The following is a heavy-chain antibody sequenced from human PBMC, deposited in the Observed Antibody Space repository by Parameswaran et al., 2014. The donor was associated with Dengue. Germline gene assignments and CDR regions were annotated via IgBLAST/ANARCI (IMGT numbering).Heavy chain of an antibody. CDR3: ARLMITFGGFDP. CDR2: IYYSGST. D-gene: IGHD3-16*01. Sequence: ASETLSLTCTVSGGSISSSSYYWGWIRQPPGKGLEWIGSIYYSGSTYYNPSLKSRVTISVDTSKNQFSLKLSSVTAADTAVYYCARLMITFGGFDPWGQGTLVTVSS. J-gene: IGHJ5*02. V-gene: IGHV4-39*01. CDR1: GGSISSSSYY.